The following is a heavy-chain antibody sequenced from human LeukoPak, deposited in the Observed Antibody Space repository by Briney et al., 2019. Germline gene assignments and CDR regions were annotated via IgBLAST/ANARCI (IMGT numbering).Heavy chain of an antibody. D-gene: IGHD6-19*01. CDR2: ISGGTT. CDR1: GFTFGDYL. V-gene: IGHV3-49*03. Sequence: GGSLGLSCTASGFTFGDYLMSWFRQAPGKGLGWIGFISGGTTEYAASVKGRFTISRDDSTSIAYLQMNSLTTEDTAVYYCSRGSGWLSVYWGQGTLVTVSS. J-gene: IGHJ4*02. CDR3: SRGSGWLSVY.